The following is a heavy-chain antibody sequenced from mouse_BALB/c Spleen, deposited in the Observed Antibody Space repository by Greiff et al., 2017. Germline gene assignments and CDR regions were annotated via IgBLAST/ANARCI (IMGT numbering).Heavy chain of an antibody. J-gene: IGHJ3*01. Sequence: EVQGVESGGGLVKPGGSLKLSCAASGFTFSDYYMYWVRQTPEKRLEWVATISDGGSYTYYPDSVKGRFTISRDNAKNNLYLQMSSLKSEDTAMYYCARGAYYGNTWFAYWGQGTLVTVSA. CDR1: GFTFSDYY. V-gene: IGHV5-4*02. D-gene: IGHD2-10*01. CDR2: ISDGGSYT. CDR3: ARGAYYGNTWFAY.